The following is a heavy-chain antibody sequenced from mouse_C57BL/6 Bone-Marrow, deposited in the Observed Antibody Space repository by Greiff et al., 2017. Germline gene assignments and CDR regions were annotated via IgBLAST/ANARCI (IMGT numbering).Heavy chain of an antibody. V-gene: IGHV1-82*01. J-gene: IGHJ1*03. CDR3: ARGDDDGTSSCV. CDR1: GYAFSSSW. Sequence: QVQLKESGPELVKPGASVKISCKASGYAFSSSWMNWVKQRPGKGLEWIGRIYPGDGDTNYNGKFKGKATLTADKSSSTAYMQLSSLTSEDSAVYFCARGDDDGTSSCVWGTGTTVTVSS. CDR2: IYPGDGDT. D-gene: IGHD2-4*01.